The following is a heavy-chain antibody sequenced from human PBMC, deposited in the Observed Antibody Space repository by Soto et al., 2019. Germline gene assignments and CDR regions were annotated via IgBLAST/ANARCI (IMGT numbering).Heavy chain of an antibody. CDR3: ASGTFNDISFDS. CDR2: IYYTGAA. Sequence: QVQLQESGPGLVKPSQTLTLTCSVSGGSIDTGGFYWSWARQLPRKGLQWIGYIYYTGAAYYNPALKIRVVISLDTSANQFSLSLTSLTAADTAVYYCASGTFNDISFDSWGQGRLVTVSS. J-gene: IGHJ4*02. CDR1: GGSIDTGGFY. V-gene: IGHV4-31*03. D-gene: IGHD2-21*01.